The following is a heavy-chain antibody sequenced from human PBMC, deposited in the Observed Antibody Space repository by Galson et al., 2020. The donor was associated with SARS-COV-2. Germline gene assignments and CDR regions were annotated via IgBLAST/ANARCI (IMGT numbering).Heavy chain of an antibody. J-gene: IGHJ4*02. Sequence: GGSLRLSCAASGFIFSDYAMHWVRQAPGKGLEWMTAISYDGSNKFYADSVKGRFTISRDKSKHTLYLQMDSLRPGDTAVYYCARNSDFVEYFDYWGQGTLVTVSS. CDR2: ISYDGSNK. D-gene: IGHD4-4*01. V-gene: IGHV3-30*01. CDR3: ARNSDFVEYFDY. CDR1: GFIFSDYA.